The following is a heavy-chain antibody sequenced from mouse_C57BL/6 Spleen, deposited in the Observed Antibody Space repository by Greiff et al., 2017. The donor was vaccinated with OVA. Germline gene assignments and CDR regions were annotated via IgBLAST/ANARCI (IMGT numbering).Heavy chain of an antibody. CDR2: INPSSGYT. V-gene: IGHV1-7*01. D-gene: IGHD2-4*01. CDR1: GYTFTSYW. J-gene: IGHJ2*01. Sequence: VQVVESGAELAKPGASVKLSCKASGYTFTSYWMHWVKQRPGQGLEWIGYINPSSGYTKYNQKFKDKATLTADKSSSTAYMQLSSLTYEDSAVYYCASDYDGNFDYWGQGTTLTVSS. CDR3: ASDYDGNFDY.